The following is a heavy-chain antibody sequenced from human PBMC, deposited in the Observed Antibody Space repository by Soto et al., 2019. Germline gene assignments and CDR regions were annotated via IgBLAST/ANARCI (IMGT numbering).Heavy chain of an antibody. J-gene: IGHJ4*02. Sequence: PGGSLRLSCAASGFTVSSNYMSWVRQAPGKGLEWVSVIYSGGSTYYADSVKGRFTISRDNSKNTLYLQMNSLRAEDTAVYYCARDPLLLEWEPMKGDDYWGQGTLVTVSS. CDR3: ARDPLLLEWEPMKGDDY. CDR2: IYSGGST. V-gene: IGHV3-53*01. D-gene: IGHD1-26*01. CDR1: GFTVSSNY.